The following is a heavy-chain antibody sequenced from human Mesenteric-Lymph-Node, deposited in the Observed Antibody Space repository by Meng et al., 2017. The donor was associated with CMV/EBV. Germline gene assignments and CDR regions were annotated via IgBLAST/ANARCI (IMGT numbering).Heavy chain of an antibody. J-gene: IGHJ4*02. CDR1: EFSFSTYW. D-gene: IGHD2-2*01. Sequence: GVLKISCAGYEFSFSTYWMNWVRHSPGKGLEWVANIKQDGSETNYMGSVKGRFTISRDNAKKSLYLQMISLTAEDTAVYYCARLLGMPHWGQGTLVTVSS. V-gene: IGHV3-7*01. CDR3: ARLLGMPH. CDR2: IKQDGSET.